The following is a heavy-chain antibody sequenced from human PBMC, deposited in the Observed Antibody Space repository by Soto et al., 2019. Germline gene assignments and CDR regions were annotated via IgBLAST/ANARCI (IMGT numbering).Heavy chain of an antibody. D-gene: IGHD4-17*01. CDR3: ARDHPDYGDYKGGYYFDY. CDR2: ISSSSSTI. J-gene: IGHJ4*02. Sequence: GGSLRLSCAASGFTFSSYSMNWVRQAPGKGLEWVSYISSSSSTIYYADSVKGRFTISRDNAKNSLYLQMNSLRAEDTAVYYCARDHPDYGDYKGGYYFDYWGQGTLVTVSS. CDR1: GFTFSSYS. V-gene: IGHV3-48*01.